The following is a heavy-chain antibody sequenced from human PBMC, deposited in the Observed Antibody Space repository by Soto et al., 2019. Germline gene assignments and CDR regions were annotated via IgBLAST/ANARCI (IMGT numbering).Heavy chain of an antibody. V-gene: IGHV3-15*01. CDR3: VEGWNDF. CDR1: GFMFSSAW. J-gene: IGHJ4*02. Sequence: EVQLVESGGDLVEPGGSLRLSCVTSGFMFSSAWMSWVRQAPGKGLEWVGRIKSKTDGGARDYAAPVNGRFSISRDDSKSTLYPQMNSLRAEDTALYYCVEGWNDFWGQGTLVTVSS. D-gene: IGHD1-1*01. CDR2: IKSKTDGGAR.